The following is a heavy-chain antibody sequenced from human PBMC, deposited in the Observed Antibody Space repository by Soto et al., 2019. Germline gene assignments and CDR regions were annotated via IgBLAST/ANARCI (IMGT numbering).Heavy chain of an antibody. CDR1: GYNCPTYA. D-gene: IGHD3-22*01. CDR3: ARVGYFDTDGFPRPYDY. CDR2: INGGNDKT. Sequence: ASVKVSCPAPGYNCPTYAIYWVLQAPRQRLEWLWWINGGNDKTGYSQRFQGRLSITKKTSATTAFMELSNLRSEDTAVYYCARVGYFDTDGFPRPYDYWGQGTLVTV. J-gene: IGHJ4*02. V-gene: IGHV1-3*01.